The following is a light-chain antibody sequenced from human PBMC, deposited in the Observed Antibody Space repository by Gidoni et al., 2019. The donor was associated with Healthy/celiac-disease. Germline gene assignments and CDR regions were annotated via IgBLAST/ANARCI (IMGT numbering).Light chain of an antibody. CDR3: QQSYSTPLT. Sequence: DIHMSQSPSSLSASVGDRVTITCRASQSISSYLNWYQQKPGKAPKLLIYAASSLQSGVPPRFSGSGSGTDFTLTISSLQPEDFATYYCQQSYSTPLTFGQXTKVEIK. CDR1: QSISSY. J-gene: IGKJ1*01. CDR2: AAS. V-gene: IGKV1-39*01.